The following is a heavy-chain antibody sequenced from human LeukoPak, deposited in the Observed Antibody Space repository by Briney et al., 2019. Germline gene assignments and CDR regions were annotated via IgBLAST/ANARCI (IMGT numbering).Heavy chain of an antibody. V-gene: IGHV4-59*01. CDR1: GGSISSYY. J-gene: IGHJ6*02. CDR2: IYYSGST. Sequence: SETLSLTCPVSGGSISSYYWSWILQPPGKGLEWIGYIYYSGSTNYNPSFKSRVTISVDTSKNQFSLKLSSVTAADTAVYYCARGGKGYDKYYYYGMDVWGQGTTVTVSS. CDR3: ARGGKGYDKYYYYGMDV. D-gene: IGHD5-12*01.